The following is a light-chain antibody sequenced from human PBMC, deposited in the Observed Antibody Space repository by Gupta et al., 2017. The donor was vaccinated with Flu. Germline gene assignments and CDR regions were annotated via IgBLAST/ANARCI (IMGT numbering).Light chain of an antibody. V-gene: IGKV3-11*01. CDR2: DAS. CDR3: QQRSNWPPT. J-gene: IGKJ4*01. Sequence: PGERATLSCRASQSVSSYLAWYQQKPGQAPRLLIYDASNRATGIPARFSGSGSGTDFTLTISSLEPEDFAVYYCQQRSNWPPTFGGGTKVEIK. CDR1: QSVSSY.